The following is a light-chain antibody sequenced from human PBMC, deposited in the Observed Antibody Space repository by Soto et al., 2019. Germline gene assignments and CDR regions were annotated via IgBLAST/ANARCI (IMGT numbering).Light chain of an antibody. CDR1: QSVSSSY. CDR3: HQYGSSRT. J-gene: IGKJ1*01. CDR2: GAS. Sequence: EIVLTQSPGTLSLSPGERGTLSCRASQSVSSSYLAWYQQKPGQAPRLLIYGASSRATGIPDRFSGSGSGTDFTLTISRLEPEDFAVYYCHQYGSSRTFGQGTKVEIK. V-gene: IGKV3-20*01.